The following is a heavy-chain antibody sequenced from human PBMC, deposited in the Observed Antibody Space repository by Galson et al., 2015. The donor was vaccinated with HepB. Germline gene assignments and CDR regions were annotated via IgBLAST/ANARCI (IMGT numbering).Heavy chain of an antibody. CDR1: GFTFSSYV. CDR3: AKITRAYWAHYYYGLGV. Sequence: SLRLSCAASGFTFSSYVMHWVRQAPGKGLEWVAVISYDGINKYYADSVKGRFTISRDNSKNTLFLQMNSLRAEDTAVYFCAKITRAYWAHYYYGLGVWGQGTTVTVSS. CDR2: ISYDGINK. D-gene: IGHD2-21*01. V-gene: IGHV3-30*04. J-gene: IGHJ6*02.